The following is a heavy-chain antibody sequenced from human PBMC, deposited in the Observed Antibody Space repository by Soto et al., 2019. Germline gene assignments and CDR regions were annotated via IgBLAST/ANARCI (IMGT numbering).Heavy chain of an antibody. J-gene: IGHJ4*02. CDR2: IYYSGST. V-gene: IGHV4-59*01. CDR1: GGSISSYY. CDR3: ARGYSGYDYGEFGY. Sequence: PSETLSLTCTVSGGSISSYYWSWIRQPPGKGLEWIGYIYYSGSTNYNPSLKSRVTISVDTSKNQFSLKLSSVTAADTAVYYCARGYSGYDYGEFGYWGQGTLVTVSS. D-gene: IGHD5-12*01.